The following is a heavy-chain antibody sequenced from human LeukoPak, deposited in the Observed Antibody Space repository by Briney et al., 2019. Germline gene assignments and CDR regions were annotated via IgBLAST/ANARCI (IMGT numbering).Heavy chain of an antibody. V-gene: IGHV3-74*01. Sequence: PGGSLRLSCAASGFTFSSYCMHWVRHAPGKGLVWVSRINSDGSSTSYADSLKGRFTISRDNAKNTLDLQKNSLRAEDTAVYYCARGFKYGGNSNMDYWGQGTLVTVSS. CDR1: GFTFSSYC. CDR3: ARGFKYGGNSNMDY. D-gene: IGHD4-23*01. CDR2: INSDGSST. J-gene: IGHJ4*02.